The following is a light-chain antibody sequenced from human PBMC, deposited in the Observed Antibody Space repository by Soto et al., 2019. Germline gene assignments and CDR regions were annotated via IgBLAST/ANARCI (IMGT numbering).Light chain of an antibody. V-gene: IGKV1-5*03. CDR3: QQYYTNSQAS. J-gene: IGKJ1*01. CDR1: QNIDNW. CDR2: KAS. Sequence: IQMTQSPSTLSASVGDRVTITCRASQNIDNWLAWYQQKLGKAPKLLIYKASSLETGVPSRFSGSGSGTEFSLTISNLEPDDFATYHCQQYYTNSQASFGQGTKVEIK.